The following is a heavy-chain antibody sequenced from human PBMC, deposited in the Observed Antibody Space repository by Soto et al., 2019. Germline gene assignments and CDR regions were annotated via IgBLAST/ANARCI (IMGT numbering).Heavy chain of an antibody. D-gene: IGHD6-19*01. CDR3: GKGGVAGTYPYYYYYYGIDV. CDR2: ISGSGDSS. Sequence: GGSLRLSCAASGFTFSNYAMSWVRQAPGKGLEWVSGISGSGDSSYYAESVKGRFTISRDTSKNTLYLQMNSLGAEDTAVYYCGKGGVAGTYPYYYYYYGIDVWGQGTTVTVSS. CDR1: GFTFSNYA. J-gene: IGHJ6*02. V-gene: IGHV3-23*01.